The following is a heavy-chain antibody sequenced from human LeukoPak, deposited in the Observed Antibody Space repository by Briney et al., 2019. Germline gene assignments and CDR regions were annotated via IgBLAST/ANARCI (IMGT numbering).Heavy chain of an antibody. J-gene: IGHJ5*02. CDR3: ARGVAGRSWFDP. CDR2: INAGNGNT. V-gene: IGHV1-3*01. D-gene: IGHD6-19*01. CDR1: GYTFTIYA. Sequence: ASVKVSCKASGYTFTIYAMHWVRQAPGQRLEWMGWINAGNGNTKYSQKFQGRVTITRDTSASTAYMELSSLRSEDTAVYYCARGVAGRSWFDPWGQGTLVTVSS.